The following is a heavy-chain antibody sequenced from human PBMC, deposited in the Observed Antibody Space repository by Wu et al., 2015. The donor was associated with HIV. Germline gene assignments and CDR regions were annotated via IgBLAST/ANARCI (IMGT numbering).Heavy chain of an antibody. CDR1: GGTFSSYA. Sequence: QVQLVQSGAEVKKPGSSVKVSCKASGGTFSSYAISWVRQAPGQGLEWMGGIIPIFGTANYAQKFQGRVTITADESTSTAYMELSSLRSEDTAVYYCARDLGYCSGGSCYPGNYWGQGTLGTVSS. V-gene: IGHV1-69*12. CDR2: IIPIFGTA. J-gene: IGHJ4*02. CDR3: ARDLGYCSGGSCYPGNY. D-gene: IGHD2-15*01.